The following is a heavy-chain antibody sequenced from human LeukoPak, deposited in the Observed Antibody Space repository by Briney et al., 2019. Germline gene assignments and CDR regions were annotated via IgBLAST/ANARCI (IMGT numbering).Heavy chain of an antibody. Sequence: GGSLRLSCAASGFTFSSYSMNWVRQAPGKGLEWVSSISSSSSYIYYADSVKGRFTISRDNAKNSPYLQMNSLRAEDTAVYYCARDVVLGYCSSTSCYETGWFDPWGQGTLVTVSS. V-gene: IGHV3-21*01. CDR3: ARDVVLGYCSSTSCYETGWFDP. CDR1: GFTFSSYS. J-gene: IGHJ5*02. D-gene: IGHD2-2*01. CDR2: ISSSSSYI.